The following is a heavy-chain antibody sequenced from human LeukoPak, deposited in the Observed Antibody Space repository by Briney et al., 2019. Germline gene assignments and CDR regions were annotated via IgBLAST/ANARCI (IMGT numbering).Heavy chain of an antibody. CDR2: INPNSGGT. D-gene: IGHD3-10*01. CDR1: GYTFTDYY. J-gene: IGHJ4*02. V-gene: IGHV1-2*02. Sequence: ASVEVSCKASGYTFTDYYMHWVRQAPGQGLEWMGWINPNSGGTNYAQKFQGRVTMTRDTSISTAYMELSRLRSDDTAVYYCASGGSGSYYNGLFDYWGQGTLVTVSS. CDR3: ASGGSGSYYNGLFDY.